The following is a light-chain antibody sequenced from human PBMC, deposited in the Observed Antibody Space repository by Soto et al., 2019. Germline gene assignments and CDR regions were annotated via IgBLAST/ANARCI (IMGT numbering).Light chain of an antibody. CDR1: QSVSNY. Sequence: DRQMTQSPSSLSTSVGYRVTGSCRASQSVSNYLNWYQQKPGKAPKFLIYAASNVRSGVPSRFSGSGSGTDFTLTISGLQREDFATYFCQQSFSSSWTFGPGTKVDIX. J-gene: IGKJ1*01. V-gene: IGKV1-39*01. CDR3: QQSFSSSWT. CDR2: AAS.